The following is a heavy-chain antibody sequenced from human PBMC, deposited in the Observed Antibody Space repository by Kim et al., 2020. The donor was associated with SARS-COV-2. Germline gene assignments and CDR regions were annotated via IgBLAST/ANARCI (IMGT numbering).Heavy chain of an antibody. Sequence: ASVKVSCKTSGYTFSDFYLHWLRQAPGQGLEWMGWTNPNNGLTKYAQKFQGRVTMTRDTAISTGYMELSGLTSDDTAVYYCARDARPLDALVLGFPDVWG. CDR1: GYTFSDFY. D-gene: IGHD2-21*01. J-gene: IGHJ6*02. CDR3: ARDARPLDALVLGFPDV. V-gene: IGHV1-2*02. CDR2: TNPNNGLT.